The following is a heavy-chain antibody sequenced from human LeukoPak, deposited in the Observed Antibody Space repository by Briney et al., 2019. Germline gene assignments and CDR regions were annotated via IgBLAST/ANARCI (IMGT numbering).Heavy chain of an antibody. D-gene: IGHD4-17*01. V-gene: IGHV3-72*01. CDR1: GFTFSPHY. J-gene: IGHJ4*02. CDR3: GDLGSTGTDH. Sequence: GGSLRLSCVASGFTFSPHYMDWVRQSPGQGLEWVGLIRNKADGYTTIYAASVKGRFTISRDDSKNSVYLPMDSLKTEDTAVYYCGDLGSTGTDHWGQGTLVTVSS. CDR2: IRNKADGYTT.